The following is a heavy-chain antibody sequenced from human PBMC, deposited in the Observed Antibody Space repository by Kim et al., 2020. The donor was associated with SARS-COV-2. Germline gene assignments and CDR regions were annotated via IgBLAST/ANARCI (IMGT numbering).Heavy chain of an antibody. CDR1: GGSVSSGSYY. Sequence: SETLSLTCTVSGGSVSSGSYYWSWIRQPPGKGLEWIGYIYYSGSTNYNPSLKSRVTISVDTSKNQFSLKLSSVTAADTAVYYCARVEAVAGTVDYWGQGTLVTVSS. J-gene: IGHJ4*02. V-gene: IGHV4-61*01. D-gene: IGHD6-19*01. CDR3: ARVEAVAGTVDY. CDR2: IYYSGST.